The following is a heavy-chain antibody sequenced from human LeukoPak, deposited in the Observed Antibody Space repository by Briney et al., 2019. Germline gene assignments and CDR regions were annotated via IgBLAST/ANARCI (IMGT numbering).Heavy chain of an antibody. CDR3: GRPTKYWLVRGNGVDV. J-gene: IGHJ6*02. D-gene: IGHD6-19*01. CDR2: INAGGGKN. CDR1: GFTFRSYA. Sequence: GGSLRLSCAASGFTFRSYAMPWVRQAPGKGLKWVSSINAGGGKNYHSDSVKGRFTISRDNSMNTLYLQMNSLRADDTAVYYCGRPTKYWLVRGNGVDVWGQGTTVTVSS. V-gene: IGHV3-23*01.